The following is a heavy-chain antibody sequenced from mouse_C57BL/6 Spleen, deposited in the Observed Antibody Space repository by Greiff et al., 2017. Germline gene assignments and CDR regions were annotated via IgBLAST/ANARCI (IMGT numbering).Heavy chain of an antibody. CDR3: ARLYGNYVWYFDV. V-gene: IGHV7-3*01. CDR1: GFTFTDYY. D-gene: IGHD2-1*01. CDR2: IRNKANGYTT. Sequence: EVKLMESGGGLVQPGGSLSFSCAASGFTFTDYYMSWVRQPPGKALEWLGFIRNKANGYTTEYSASVKGRFTISRDNSQSILYLQMNALRAEDSATYYCARLYGNYVWYFDVWGTGTTVTVSS. J-gene: IGHJ1*03.